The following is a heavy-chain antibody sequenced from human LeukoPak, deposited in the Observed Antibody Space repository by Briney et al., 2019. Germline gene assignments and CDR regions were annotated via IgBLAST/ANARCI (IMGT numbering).Heavy chain of an antibody. Sequence: GGSLRLSSAASGFTFSTYAMSWVRQAPGKGLECVSAISGSGGSTYYADSVKGRFTISRDNSKNTLYLQMNGLRAEDTAVYYCAKDPRAAFDIWGQGTMVTVSS. J-gene: IGHJ3*02. CDR2: ISGSGGST. CDR3: AKDPRAAFDI. CDR1: GFTFSTYA. V-gene: IGHV3-23*01. D-gene: IGHD3-10*01.